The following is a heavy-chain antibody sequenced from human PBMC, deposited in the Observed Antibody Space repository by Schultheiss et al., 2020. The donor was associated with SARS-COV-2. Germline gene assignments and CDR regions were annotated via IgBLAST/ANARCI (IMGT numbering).Heavy chain of an antibody. Sequence: GGSLRLSCAASGFTFSSYDMSWVRQTPGKGLEWVSSISGSGGGTYYADSVKGQFTISRDNAKNSVSLQMSSLRAEDTAVYHCARDCSANTCYRGVHFDNWGQGTRVTVSS. CDR3: ARDCSANTCYRGVHFDN. CDR2: ISGSGGGT. V-gene: IGHV3-23*01. J-gene: IGHJ4*02. CDR1: GFTFSSYD. D-gene: IGHD2-15*01.